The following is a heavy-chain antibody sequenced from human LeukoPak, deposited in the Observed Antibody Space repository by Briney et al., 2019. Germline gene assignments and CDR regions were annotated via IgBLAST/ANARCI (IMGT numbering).Heavy chain of an antibody. CDR1: GGTFNTYA. Sequence: EASVRVSCKASGGTFNTYAITWVRQAPGQGLEWMGRIIPILDVADSAQRFQGRVTITADRSTSTVYMELNSLRSEDTAIYYCARFPVRGYTSGSVIHHLDVSLQGTTVIVSS. V-gene: IGHV1-69*04. J-gene: IGHJ6*02. CDR2: IIPILDVA. CDR3: ARFPVRGYTSGSVIHHLDV. D-gene: IGHD5-18*01.